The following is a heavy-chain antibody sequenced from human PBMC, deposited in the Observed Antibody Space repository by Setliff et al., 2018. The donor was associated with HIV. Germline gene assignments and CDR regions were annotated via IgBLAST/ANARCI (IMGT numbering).Heavy chain of an antibody. CDR3: ARTKADGYNGVFDS. Sequence: SETLSLTCAVYGGSFSAYYWSWIRQPPGKGLEWIGNIYYSGSTYYNPSLKSRVTISVDTSKNRFSLRLTSVTAADTAVYYSARTKADGYNGVFDSWGQGTLVTVSS. CDR2: IYYSGST. D-gene: IGHD5-12*01. J-gene: IGHJ4*02. V-gene: IGHV4-30-4*08. CDR1: GGSFSAYY.